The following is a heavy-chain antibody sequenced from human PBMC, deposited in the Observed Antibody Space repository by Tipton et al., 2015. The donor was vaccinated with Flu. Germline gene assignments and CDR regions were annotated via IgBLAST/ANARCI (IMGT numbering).Heavy chain of an antibody. CDR2: IYPGDSDT. Sequence: QLVQSGAEVKKPGESLKISCKTSGYIFTSYWIGWVRQVPGEGLEWVGMIYPGDSDTKYSPSFQGRVTISADSSIGTAYLQWHTLGASDTAIYYCARSDPYKSRCIDPWGRGTLVTVSS. D-gene: IGHD1-14*01. CDR3: ARSDPYKSRCIDP. V-gene: IGHV5-51*01. J-gene: IGHJ5*02. CDR1: GYIFTSYW.